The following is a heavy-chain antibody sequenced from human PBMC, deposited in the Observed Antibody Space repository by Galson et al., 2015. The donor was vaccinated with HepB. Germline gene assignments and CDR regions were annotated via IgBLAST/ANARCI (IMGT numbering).Heavy chain of an antibody. CDR2: ISFDGTTQ. J-gene: IGHJ4*02. CDR3: GSISGVSTGDF. Sequence: SLRLSCAASGFTFSGYTLHWVRQAPGKGLEWVSVISFDGTTQYYADSVKGRFTISRDNSKNTLFLQMNGLRAEDTAVYYCGSISGVSTGDFWGQGTLVIVSS. CDR1: GFTFSGYT. D-gene: IGHD2-8*01. V-gene: IGHV3-30-3*01.